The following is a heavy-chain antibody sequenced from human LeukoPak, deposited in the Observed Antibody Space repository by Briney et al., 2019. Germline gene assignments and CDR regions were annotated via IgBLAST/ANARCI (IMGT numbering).Heavy chain of an antibody. V-gene: IGHV4-4*07. Sequence: SETLSLTCTVSGGSISSYYWSWIRQPAGKGLEWIGRIYTSGSTNYNPSLKSRVTMSVDTSKNQFSLELSSVTAADTAVYYCARVLDYYGSGTYSFDYWGQGTLVTVSP. J-gene: IGHJ4*02. CDR3: ARVLDYYGSGTYSFDY. D-gene: IGHD3-10*01. CDR1: GGSISSYY. CDR2: IYTSGST.